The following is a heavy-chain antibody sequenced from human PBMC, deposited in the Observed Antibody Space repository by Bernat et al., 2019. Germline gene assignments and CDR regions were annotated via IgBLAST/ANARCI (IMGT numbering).Heavy chain of an antibody. CDR3: ATSRAIVVVVAAPDAFDF. CDR2: FDPEDGET. D-gene: IGHD2-15*01. CDR1: GYTLTELS. J-gene: IGHJ3*01. Sequence: QVQLVQSGAEVKKPGASVKVSCKVSGYTLTELSMHWVRQAPGKGLEWMGGFDPEDGETIYAQKFQDRVTMTEDTTTDTSYMELSSLRSEDTAVYYCATSRAIVVVVAAPDAFDFWSQGTTVTVSS. V-gene: IGHV1-24*01.